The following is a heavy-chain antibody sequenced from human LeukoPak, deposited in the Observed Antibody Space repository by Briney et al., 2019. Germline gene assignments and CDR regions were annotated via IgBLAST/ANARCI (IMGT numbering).Heavy chain of an antibody. CDR1: GFTFSSYN. CDR3: AREFVGAIGLCCSLDI. D-gene: IGHD1-26*01. Sequence: GGSLRLSCAASGFTFSSYNMNWVRQAPGKGLEWVSSISNSSSNIYYADSVKGRFTISRDNAKNSLYLQMNSLRAEDTAVYYCAREFVGAIGLCCSLDIWGQGTMVTVSS. J-gene: IGHJ3*02. V-gene: IGHV3-21*04. CDR2: ISNSSSNI.